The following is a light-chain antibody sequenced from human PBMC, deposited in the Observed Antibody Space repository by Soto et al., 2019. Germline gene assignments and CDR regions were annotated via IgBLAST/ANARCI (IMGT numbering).Light chain of an antibody. CDR1: QGISSW. CDR3: QHCNNFPIT. Sequence: DIQMTQSPSSVSASVGDRVTITCRASQGISSWLAWYQQKPGKAPKLLIYAASSLENGVPLGFSGSGSGTDFTLAISSLQPEDSATYYCQHCNNFPITFGGGTKVDIK. CDR2: AAS. J-gene: IGKJ4*01. V-gene: IGKV1-12*01.